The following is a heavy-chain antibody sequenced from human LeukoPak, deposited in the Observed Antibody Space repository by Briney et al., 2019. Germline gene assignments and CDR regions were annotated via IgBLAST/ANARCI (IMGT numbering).Heavy chain of an antibody. Sequence: PGGSLRLSCAASGFTFSSYGMHWVRQAPGKGLEWVAVISYDGSNKYYADSVKGRFTISRDNSKNTLYLQMNSLRAEDTAVYYCAKAGLPAGQDAPDDYWGQGTLVTVSS. CDR2: ISYDGSNK. D-gene: IGHD2-2*01. V-gene: IGHV3-30*18. CDR1: GFTFSSYG. J-gene: IGHJ4*02. CDR3: AKAGLPAGQDAPDDY.